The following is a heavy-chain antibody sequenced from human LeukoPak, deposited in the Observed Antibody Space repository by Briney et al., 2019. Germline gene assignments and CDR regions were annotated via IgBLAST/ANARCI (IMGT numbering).Heavy chain of an antibody. CDR1: GGSFSGYY. J-gene: IGHJ4*02. D-gene: IGHD4-17*01. Sequence: SETLSLTCAVYGGSFSGYYWSWIRQPPGKGLEWTGEINHSGSTNYNPSLKSRVTISVDTSKNQFSLKLSSVTAADTAVYYCASTYGDYPVRYWGQGTLVTVSS. CDR3: ASTYGDYPVRY. CDR2: INHSGST. V-gene: IGHV4-34*01.